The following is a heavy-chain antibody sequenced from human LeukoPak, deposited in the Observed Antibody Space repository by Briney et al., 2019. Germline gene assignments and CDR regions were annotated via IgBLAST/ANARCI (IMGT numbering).Heavy chain of an antibody. CDR1: GGSISSTNW. CDR3: AREGGPYRPLDY. Sequence: SETLSLTCGVSGGSISSTNWWTWVRHPPGEGLEWMGEDHLNWRTHYNPSLESRVTMSVDMSENHISLRLTSVTAADTAVYYCAREGGPYRPLDYSGQGTLVTVSS. CDR2: DHLNWRT. J-gene: IGHJ4*02. V-gene: IGHV4-4*02.